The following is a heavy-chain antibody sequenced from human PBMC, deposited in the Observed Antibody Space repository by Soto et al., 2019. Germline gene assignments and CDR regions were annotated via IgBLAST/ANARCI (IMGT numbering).Heavy chain of an antibody. CDR3: ARGTRYQLLYSPNDYGMDV. J-gene: IGHJ6*02. CDR2: IWYDGSNK. Sequence: PGGSLRLSCAASGFTFSSYGMHWVRQAPGKGLEWVAVIWYDGSNKYYADSVKGRFTISRDNSKNTLYLQMNSLRAEDTAVYYCARGTRYQLLYSPNDYGMDVWGQGTTVTVS. CDR1: GFTFSSYG. V-gene: IGHV3-33*01. D-gene: IGHD2-2*02.